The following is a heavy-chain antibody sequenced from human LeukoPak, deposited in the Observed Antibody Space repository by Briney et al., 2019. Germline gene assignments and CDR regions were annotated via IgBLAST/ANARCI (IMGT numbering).Heavy chain of an antibody. J-gene: IGHJ4*02. CDR1: GGSISSYY. D-gene: IGHD6-13*01. Sequence: PSETLSLTCTVSGGSISSYYWSWIRQPPGKGLEWIGYIYYSGSTNYNPSLKSRVTISVDTSKNQFSLKLRSVTAADTAVYYCARETSSSWYDYWGQGTLVTVSS. V-gene: IGHV4-59*01. CDR2: IYYSGST. CDR3: ARETSSSWYDY.